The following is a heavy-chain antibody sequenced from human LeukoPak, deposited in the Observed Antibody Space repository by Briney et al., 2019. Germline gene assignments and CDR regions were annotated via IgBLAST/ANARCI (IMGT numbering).Heavy chain of an antibody. V-gene: IGHV4-38-2*01. Sequence: SETLSLTCAVSGYSISSGYYWGWILQPPGKRLEWIVSIYHSGSTYYNPSLKRRVTISVDTSKNQFSLKLSSVTAADTAVYYCARLVHDAFDIWGQGTMVTVSS. J-gene: IGHJ3*02. CDR3: ARLVHDAFDI. D-gene: IGHD3-16*02. CDR2: IYHSGST. CDR1: GYSISSGYY.